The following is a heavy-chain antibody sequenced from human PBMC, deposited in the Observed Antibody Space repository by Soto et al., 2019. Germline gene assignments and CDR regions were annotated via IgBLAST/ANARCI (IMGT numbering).Heavy chain of an antibody. CDR2: ISGSGGST. V-gene: IGHV3-23*01. D-gene: IGHD3-22*01. J-gene: IGHJ3*02. Sequence: PGGSLRLSCAASGFTFSSYAMSWVRQAPGKGLEWVSAISGSGGSTYYADSVKGRFTISRDNSKNTLYLQMNSLRAEDTAVYYCAKNYDSSGYYYLGSAFDIWGQGTRVTVSS. CDR3: AKNYDSSGYYYLGSAFDI. CDR1: GFTFSSYA.